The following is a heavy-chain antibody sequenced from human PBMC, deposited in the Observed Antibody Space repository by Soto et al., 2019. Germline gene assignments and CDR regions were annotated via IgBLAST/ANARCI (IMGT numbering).Heavy chain of an antibody. CDR2: IYSGGST. D-gene: IGHD6-19*01. J-gene: IGHJ3*02. CDR3: ARDHPAGAAYAFDI. Sequence: GGSLRLSCVASGFTVSSNYMSWVRQAPGKGLEWVSVIYSGGSTYYADSVKGRFTISRDNSKNTLYLQMNSLRAEDTAVYYCARDHPAGAAYAFDIWGQGTMVTVSS. CDR1: GFTVSSNY. V-gene: IGHV3-66*01.